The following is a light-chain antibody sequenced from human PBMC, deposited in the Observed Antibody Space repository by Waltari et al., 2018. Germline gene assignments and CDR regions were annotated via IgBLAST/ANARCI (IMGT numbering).Light chain of an antibody. CDR1: TSNVGRKP. V-gene: IGLV1-44*01. CDR2: GEH. J-gene: IGLJ3*02. CDR3: ASWDDSLSAWV. Sequence: QSVLTQPPSASGTPGQRVTVSCSGRTSNVGRKPGSWFQQHPGAAPSLLLCGEHQRRAGVPDRFSGSKSGTSASLAISGHQSEDEADYYCASWDDSLSAWVFGGGTKLTVL.